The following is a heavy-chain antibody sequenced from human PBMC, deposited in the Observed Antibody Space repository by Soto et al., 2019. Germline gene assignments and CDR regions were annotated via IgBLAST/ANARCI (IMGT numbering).Heavy chain of an antibody. CDR1: GGSITSSSYY. J-gene: IGHJ4*02. CDR2: TYYSGTT. V-gene: IGHV4-39*01. D-gene: IGHD3-22*01. CDR3: MLGSGWKDFDY. Sequence: QLQLQESGPGLVKPSETLSLTCTVSGGSITSSSYYWGWIRQPPGKGLEGIGNTYYSGTTYYNPSLKSRVTISVDTSKNQFSLKLSSVTAADTAVYYCMLGSGWKDFDYWGQGTLVTVSS.